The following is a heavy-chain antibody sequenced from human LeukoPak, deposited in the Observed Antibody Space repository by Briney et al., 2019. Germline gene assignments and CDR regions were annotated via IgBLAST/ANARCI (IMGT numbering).Heavy chain of an antibody. Sequence: GGSLRLSCAASGFTFSSYSMNWVRRAPGKGLEWVSSISSSSSYIYYADSVKGRFTISRDNAKNSLYLQMNSLRAEDTAVYYCAREIYDILTGYCPYYYYYGMDVWGQGTTVTVSS. CDR1: GFTFSSYS. J-gene: IGHJ6*02. D-gene: IGHD3-9*01. CDR3: AREIYDILTGYCPYYYYYGMDV. V-gene: IGHV3-21*01. CDR2: ISSSSSYI.